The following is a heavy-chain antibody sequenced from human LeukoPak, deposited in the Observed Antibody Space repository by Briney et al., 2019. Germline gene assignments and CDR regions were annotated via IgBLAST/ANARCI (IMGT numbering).Heavy chain of an antibody. CDR3: ARVGDTSGYFYYFDY. J-gene: IGHJ4*02. CDR1: GGSISSYY. V-gene: IGHV4-4*07. CDR2: IYTSGTT. Sequence: PSETLSLTCTVSGGSISSYYWSWIRQPAGKGLEWIGRIYTSGTTNYNPSLKSRVTMSVDTSKNQFSLKLSSVTAADTAVYYCARVGDTSGYFYYFDYWGQGTLITVSS. D-gene: IGHD3-22*01.